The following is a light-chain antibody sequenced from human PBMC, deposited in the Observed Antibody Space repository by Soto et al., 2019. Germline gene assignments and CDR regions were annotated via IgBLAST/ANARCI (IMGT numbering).Light chain of an antibody. J-gene: IGKJ1*01. V-gene: IGKV1-5*03. CDR2: KAS. CDR3: QQYNSYWT. CDR1: QSISTW. Sequence: DIQMTQPPSTLSASVGARVTITCRASQSISTWLAWYEQKPGKAPKLLIYKASSLESEVPSRFSGGGSGTDFTLTISSLQTDDFATYCCQQYNSYWTCGQGTKVEIK.